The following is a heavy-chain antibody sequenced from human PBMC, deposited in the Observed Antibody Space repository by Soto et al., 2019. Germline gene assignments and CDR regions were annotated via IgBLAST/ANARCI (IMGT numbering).Heavy chain of an antibody. CDR1: GFTFDDYA. Sequence: EVQLVESGGGLVQPGRSLRLSCAASGFTFDDYAMHWVRQAPGKGLEWVSGISWNSGSIGYADSVKGPFTIPRDNAKNPLYLQMNNLRAKDTALYYCAKDAITMVRGVISYYGMDVWGQGTTVTVSS. CDR3: AKDAITMVRGVISYYGMDV. J-gene: IGHJ6*02. CDR2: ISWNSGSI. V-gene: IGHV3-9*01. D-gene: IGHD3-10*01.